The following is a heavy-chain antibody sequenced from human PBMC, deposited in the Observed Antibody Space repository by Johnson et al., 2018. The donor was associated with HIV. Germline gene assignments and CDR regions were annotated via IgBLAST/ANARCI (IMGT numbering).Heavy chain of an antibody. D-gene: IGHD3-22*01. Sequence: QVQLVESGGGLVKPGGSLRLSCAASGFSFSDYYMSWIRQTPGKGLEWVSYISSSGTTVYYADSVKGRFSISRDNAKHSLYLQMNSLRAEDTAVYYCARDRGYWDGLDIWGQGTMVTVSS. CDR1: GFSFSDYY. J-gene: IGHJ3*02. CDR2: ISSSGTTV. CDR3: ARDRGYWDGLDI. V-gene: IGHV3-11*04.